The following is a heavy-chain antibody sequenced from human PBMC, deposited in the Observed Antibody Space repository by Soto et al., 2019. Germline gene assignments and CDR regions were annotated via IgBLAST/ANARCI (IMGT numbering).Heavy chain of an antibody. J-gene: IGHJ6*02. CDR1: GFTFSTYS. D-gene: IGHD2-2*02. CDR3: AREYTAWPLAYGLDV. Sequence: PGGSRRLAGLGSGFTFSTYSINWVRQAPGKGLEWVSSISSRSDIYYADSVKGRFTISRDNAKNSVSMQMNSLRAEDTAVYYCAREYTAWPLAYGLDVWGQGTTVTVS. V-gene: IGHV3-21*01. CDR2: ISSRSDI.